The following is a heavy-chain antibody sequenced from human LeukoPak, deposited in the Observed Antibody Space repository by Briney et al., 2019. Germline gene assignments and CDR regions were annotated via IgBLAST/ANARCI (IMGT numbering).Heavy chain of an antibody. V-gene: IGHV1-2*02. Sequence: SLKVSCKASGYTFTGYYMHWVRQAPGQGLEWMGWINPNSGGTNYAQKFQGRVTLTRDTSISTAYMELSRLRSDDTAVYYCARPLDSYYYYYMDVWGKGTTVTVSS. J-gene: IGHJ6*03. D-gene: IGHD3-9*01. CDR3: ARPLDSYYYYYMDV. CDR2: INPNSGGT. CDR1: GYTFTGYY.